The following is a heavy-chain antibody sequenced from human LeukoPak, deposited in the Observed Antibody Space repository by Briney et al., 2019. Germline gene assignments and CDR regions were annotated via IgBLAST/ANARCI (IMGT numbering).Heavy chain of an antibody. V-gene: IGHV1-69*05. D-gene: IGHD2-15*01. Sequence: ASVTVSCKASGGTFSSYAISWVRQAPGQGLEWMGGIIPIFGTANYAQKFQGRVTMTRNTSISTAYMELSSLRSEDTAVYYCARGYCSGGSCFLIDYWGQGTLVTVSS. CDR2: IIPIFGTA. J-gene: IGHJ4*02. CDR1: GGTFSSYA. CDR3: ARGYCSGGSCFLIDY.